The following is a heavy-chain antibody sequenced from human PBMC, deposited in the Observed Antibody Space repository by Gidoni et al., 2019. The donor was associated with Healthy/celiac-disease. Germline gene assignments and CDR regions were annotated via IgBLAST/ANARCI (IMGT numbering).Heavy chain of an antibody. Sequence: QVQLQESGPGLVKPSETLSLTCTVSGGSISSYYWSWIRQPPGKGLEWIGYIYYSGSTNYNPSLKSRVTISVDTSKNQFSLKLSSVTAADTAVYYCARRPGIAAAGTSHYGMDVWGQGTTVTVSS. V-gene: IGHV4-59*08. CDR3: ARRPGIAAAGTSHYGMDV. CDR1: GGSISSYY. D-gene: IGHD6-13*01. CDR2: IYYSGST. J-gene: IGHJ6*02.